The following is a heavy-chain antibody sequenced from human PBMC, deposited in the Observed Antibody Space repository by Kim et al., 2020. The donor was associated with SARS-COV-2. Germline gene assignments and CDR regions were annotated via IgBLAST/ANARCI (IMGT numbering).Heavy chain of an antibody. D-gene: IGHD1-26*01. CDR2: IYYSGST. CDR1: GGSISSSSYY. J-gene: IGHJ4*01. Sequence: SETLSLTCTVSGGSISSSSYYWGWIRQPPGKGLEWIGSIYYSGSTYYNPSLKSRVTISVDTSKNQFSLKLSSVTAADTAVYYCARLAGGSHIPPNFDYWG. CDR3: ARLAGGSHIPPNFDY. V-gene: IGHV4-39*01.